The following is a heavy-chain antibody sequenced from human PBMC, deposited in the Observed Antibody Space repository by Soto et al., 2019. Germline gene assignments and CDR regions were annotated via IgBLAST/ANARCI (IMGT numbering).Heavy chain of an antibody. CDR1: GFTFSSYA. J-gene: IGHJ5*02. Sequence: GGSLRLSCAASGFTFSSYAMSWVRQAPGKGLEWVSAISGSGGSTYYADSVKGRFTISRDNSKNTLYLQMNSLRAEDTAVYYCAKDWSEDIVGSDWFDPWGQGTLVTVSS. CDR3: AKDWSEDIVGSDWFDP. D-gene: IGHD2-15*01. V-gene: IGHV3-23*01. CDR2: ISGSGGST.